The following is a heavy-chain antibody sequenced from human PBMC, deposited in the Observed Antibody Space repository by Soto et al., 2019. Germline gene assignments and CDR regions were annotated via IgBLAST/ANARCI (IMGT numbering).Heavy chain of an antibody. J-gene: IGHJ6*02. CDR2: ISFDGRKK. V-gene: IGHV3-30*03. D-gene: IGHD1-1*01. Sequence: GGSLRLSCAASGFIFKNYGMHWVRQAPGKGLEWVAAISFDGRKKNYADSVKGRFTISRDNSNNTLNLHMSSLRPEDTAVYYCARHEGTGSPWNFGMDVWGQGTTVTVSS. CDR3: ARHEGTGSPWNFGMDV. CDR1: GFIFKNYG.